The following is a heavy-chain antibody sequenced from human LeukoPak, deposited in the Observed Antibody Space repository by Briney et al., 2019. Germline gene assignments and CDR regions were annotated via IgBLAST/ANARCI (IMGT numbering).Heavy chain of an antibody. D-gene: IGHD3-22*01. J-gene: IGHJ4*02. Sequence: GGALRLSCAASGFTFSSYSMNWVRQAPGKGLEWVSSISSSSSYIYYADSVKGRFTISRDNAKNSLYLQMNSLRAEDTAVYYCAREVYSSGSYDYWGQGTLVTVSS. CDR3: AREVYSSGSYDY. V-gene: IGHV3-21*01. CDR2: ISSSSSYI. CDR1: GFTFSSYS.